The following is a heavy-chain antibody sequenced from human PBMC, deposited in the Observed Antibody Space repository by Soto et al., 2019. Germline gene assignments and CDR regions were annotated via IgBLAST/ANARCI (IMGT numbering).Heavy chain of an antibody. CDR3: ARDLRFQGHDYADYLGYGMDV. V-gene: IGHV4-59*01. Sequence: SETLSLTCTVSGGSISPYYWSWIRQPPGKGLEWLGYIYYRGRTDYNPSLKSRVTISVDTSKNQFSLNLSSVTTADTAVYYCARDLRFQGHDYADYLGYGMDVWGQGTTVTVSS. CDR1: GGSISPYY. D-gene: IGHD4-17*01. CDR2: IYYRGRT. J-gene: IGHJ6*02.